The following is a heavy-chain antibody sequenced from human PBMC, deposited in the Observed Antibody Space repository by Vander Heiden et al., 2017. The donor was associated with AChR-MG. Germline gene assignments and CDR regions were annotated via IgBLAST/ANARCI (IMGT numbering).Heavy chain of an antibody. CDR2: IIPIFGTA. J-gene: IGHJ5*02. CDR3: ARDSGSYPRHLWFDP. Sequence: QVQLVQSGAEVKKPGSSVKVTCKGSGGTFSSYAISWVRQAPGQGLEWLGGIIPIFGTANYAQKFQGRVTITADKSTSTAYMELSSLRSKDTAVYYCARDSGSYPRHLWFDPWGQGTLVTVSS. D-gene: IGHD1-26*01. V-gene: IGHV1-69*06. CDR1: GGTFSSYA.